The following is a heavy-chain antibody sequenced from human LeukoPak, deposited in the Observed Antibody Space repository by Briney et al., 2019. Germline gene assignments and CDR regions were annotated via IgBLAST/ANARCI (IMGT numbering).Heavy chain of an antibody. D-gene: IGHD4-17*01. V-gene: IGHV3-30*02. CDR3: AKYDDYGDSPGE. J-gene: IGHJ4*02. CDR2: IRYDGSNK. Sequence: HPGGSLRLSCAASGFTFSSCGMHWVRQAPGKGLEWVAFIRYDGSNKYYADSVKGRFPISRDNAQNTVYLQMNSLRAEDTAVFYCAKYDDYGDSPGEWGQGTLVTVSS. CDR1: GFTFSSCG.